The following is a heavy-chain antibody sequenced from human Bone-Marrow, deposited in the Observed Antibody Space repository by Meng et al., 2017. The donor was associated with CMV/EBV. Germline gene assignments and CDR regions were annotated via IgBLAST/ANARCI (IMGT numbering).Heavy chain of an antibody. CDR1: GGSISSGGYY. CDR3: ARIVPEYSNYFDY. Sequence: SETLSLTCTVSGGSISSGGYYWNWIRQHPGKGLEWIGYIYYSGSTYYNPSLKSRVTISVDTSKNQFSLKLRSVTAADTAVYYCARIVPEYSNYFDYWGQGTLVTVSS. J-gene: IGHJ4*02. D-gene: IGHD4-11*01. V-gene: IGHV4-31*03. CDR2: IYYSGST.